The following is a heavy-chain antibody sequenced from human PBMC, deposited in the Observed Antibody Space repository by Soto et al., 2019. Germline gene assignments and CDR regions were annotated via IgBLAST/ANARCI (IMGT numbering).Heavy chain of an antibody. V-gene: IGHV1-69*13. J-gene: IGHJ4*02. D-gene: IGHD3-9*01. CDR2: IIPSYDTA. CDR3: EVVYYDMLTEKHFDY. CDR1: GGTFSSYA. Sequence: SVKVSCKASGGTFSSYAISWVRQAPGQGLEWTGGIIPSYDTANNAQKLQGRVTITADESTSTAYMELSSLRSEDMAVYYCEVVYYDMLTEKHFDYWGQGTLVTVSS.